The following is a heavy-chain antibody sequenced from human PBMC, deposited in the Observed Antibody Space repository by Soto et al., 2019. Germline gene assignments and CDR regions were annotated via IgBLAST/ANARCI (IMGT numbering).Heavy chain of an antibody. CDR3: TIEGACPGPDFDY. J-gene: IGHJ4*02. CDR1: GFTFSDRY. Sequence: PGGSLRLSCAASGFTFSDRYMDWVRQAPGKGLEWVGRTKNKANSYTTEYAASVKGRFTISRDYSRDSVYLQMNSLKTDDTAVYYCTIEGACPGPDFDYWGQGTLVTVSS. CDR2: TKNKANSYTT. V-gene: IGHV3-72*01.